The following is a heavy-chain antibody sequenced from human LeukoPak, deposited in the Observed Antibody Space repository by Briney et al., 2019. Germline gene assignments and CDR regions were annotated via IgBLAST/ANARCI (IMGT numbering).Heavy chain of an antibody. V-gene: IGHV3-11*04. J-gene: IGHJ4*02. D-gene: IGHD3-3*02. CDR1: GLTHSNYY. Sequence: PGGSLRLSCAASGLTHSNYYMSWIRQAPGKGLEWVSYISNIGSTTHHADSVKGRFTISRDNAKNSLYLQMNSLRAEDTAVYYCASDISNKGFDYWGQATLVTVSS. CDR3: ASDISNKGFDY. CDR2: ISNIGSTT.